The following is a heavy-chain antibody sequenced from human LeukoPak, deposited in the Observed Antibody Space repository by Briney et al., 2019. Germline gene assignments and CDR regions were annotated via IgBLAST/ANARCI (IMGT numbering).Heavy chain of an antibody. CDR3: ARGAYYDSRAYCSHYYCYYLDV. D-gene: IGHD3-22*01. V-gene: IGHV3-7*01. Sequence: PGGSLRLSCAVSGIIFHGDSMTWVRQAPGKGLEWVANIKEDGSEKYYVDSVKGRFTVSRDNAKNSLYLQMNSLRAEDTAVYYCARGAYYDSRAYCSHYYCYYLDVWGKGTTVTVSS. CDR1: GIIFHGDS. CDR2: IKEDGSEK. J-gene: IGHJ6*03.